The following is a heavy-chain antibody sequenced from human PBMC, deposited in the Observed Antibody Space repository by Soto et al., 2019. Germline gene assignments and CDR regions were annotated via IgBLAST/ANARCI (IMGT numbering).Heavy chain of an antibody. V-gene: IGHV4-4*07. CDR2: VYATGTT. J-gene: IGHJ5*02. CDR1: GGSISKFY. CDR3: VRDGSKTLRDWFDP. Sequence: QVQLQESGPGVVKPSETLSLSCSVSGGSISKFYWSWIRKTAGKGLEWMGRVYATGTTDYNPSLRSRVTMLVDLSKKTFSLRLTSVTAADTGVYYCVRDGSKTLRDWFDPWGQGKLVTVSS.